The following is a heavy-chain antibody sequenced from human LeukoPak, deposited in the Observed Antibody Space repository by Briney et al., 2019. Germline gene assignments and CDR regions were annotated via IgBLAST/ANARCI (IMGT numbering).Heavy chain of an antibody. CDR2: IYYSGST. D-gene: IGHD6-6*01. Sequence: SETLSLXCTVSGGSISSYYWSWIRQPPGKGLEWIGYIYYSGSTNYNPSLKSRVTISVDTSKNQFSLKLSSVTAADTAVYYCARGSPYSSSFCFDYWGQGTLVTVSS. CDR1: GGSISSYY. V-gene: IGHV4-59*01. CDR3: ARGSPYSSSFCFDY. J-gene: IGHJ4*02.